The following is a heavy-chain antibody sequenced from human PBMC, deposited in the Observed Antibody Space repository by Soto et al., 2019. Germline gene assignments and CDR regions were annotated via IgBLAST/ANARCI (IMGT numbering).Heavy chain of an antibody. J-gene: IGHJ4*02. V-gene: IGHV3-53*01. CDR1: GLQVSDKD. Sequence: GGSLRLSSAASGLQVSDKDMSWVRQAPGKGLEWVSLTYTGGNSYFADFVKGRFIVSRDISKNTLFLHMDSLAAEDTAVYYCAREGYAYGLDFWGQGSLVTVSS. CDR3: AREGYAYGLDF. CDR2: TYTGGNS. D-gene: IGHD3-10*01.